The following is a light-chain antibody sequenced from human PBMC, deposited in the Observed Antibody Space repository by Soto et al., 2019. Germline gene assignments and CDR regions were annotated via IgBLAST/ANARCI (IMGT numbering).Light chain of an antibody. CDR1: QSVSVN. CDR2: SAS. CDR3: QERNRGPRGT. Sequence: EVVLTKSPAILSLSPGERATLSCRASQSVSVNFAWYQHKPGQAPRPLIYSASDRAPGIPARFSGSESGTDFTLIISSLEPEDFVFYYCQERNRGPRGTFGAGTKVEIK. J-gene: IGKJ4*01. V-gene: IGKV3-11*01.